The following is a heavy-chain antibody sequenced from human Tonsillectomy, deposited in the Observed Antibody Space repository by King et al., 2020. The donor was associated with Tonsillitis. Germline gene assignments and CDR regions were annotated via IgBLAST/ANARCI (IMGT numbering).Heavy chain of an antibody. V-gene: IGHV3-49*03. Sequence: VQLVESGGGLVQPGRSLRLSCTTSGFPFVEYGMSWFRQAPGKGLEWVGFIRRKAYGATTEYAASVQGRFAISTDDSKSIAYLQMNRLETEDTAIYYCRRIPGTSWKPNFFDYWGQGILVAVSS. D-gene: IGHD3-10*01. J-gene: IGHJ4*02. CDR1: GFPFVEYG. CDR3: RRIPGTSWKPNFFDY. CDR2: IRRKAYGATT.